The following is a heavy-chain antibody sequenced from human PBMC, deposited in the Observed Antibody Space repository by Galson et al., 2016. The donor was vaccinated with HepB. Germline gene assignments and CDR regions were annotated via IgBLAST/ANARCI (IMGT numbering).Heavy chain of an antibody. CDR2: IAYDGTNE. CDR1: GITFSSSG. Sequence: SLRLSCAASGITFSSSGMHWVRQAPGGGLEWVAVIAYDGTNEDYADSVRGRFIISRDNSKNTLYLQLNSLRAEDTAVYVCARESHCSRTSCDWGGWYYGMDVWGHGTTVIVSS. D-gene: IGHD2-2*01. J-gene: IGHJ6*02. CDR3: ARESHCSRTSCDWGGWYYGMDV. V-gene: IGHV3-33*05.